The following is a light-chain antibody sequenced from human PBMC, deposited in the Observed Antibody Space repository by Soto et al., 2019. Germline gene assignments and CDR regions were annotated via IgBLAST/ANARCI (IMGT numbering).Light chain of an antibody. J-gene: IGLJ2*01. Sequence: QSALTQPPSASGSPGQSVTISCTGTSSDVGGYNYVSWYQQHPGKAPKLMISEVSKRPSGVPDRFSGSKSGNTASLTVSGLQAGNGADYYSSSFAGKNNLVFGGGTKLTVL. CDR2: EVS. CDR3: SSFAGKNNLV. CDR1: SSDVGGYNY. V-gene: IGLV2-8*01.